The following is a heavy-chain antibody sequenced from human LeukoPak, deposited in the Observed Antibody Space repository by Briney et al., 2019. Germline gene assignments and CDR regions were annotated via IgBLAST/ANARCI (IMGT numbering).Heavy chain of an antibody. J-gene: IGHJ4*02. Sequence: PGGSLRLSCAASGFTFSSYEMTWVRQAPGKGLEWVSYISHSGSTIYYADSVKGRFTISRDNAKNSLYLQMNSLRAEDTAVYYCARERSGGSGTFDYWGQGTLVTVSS. CDR2: ISHSGSTI. D-gene: IGHD3-10*01. V-gene: IGHV3-48*03. CDR1: GFTFSSYE. CDR3: ARERSGGSGTFDY.